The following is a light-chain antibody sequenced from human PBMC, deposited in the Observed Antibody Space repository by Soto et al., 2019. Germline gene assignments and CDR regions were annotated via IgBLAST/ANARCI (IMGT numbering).Light chain of an antibody. CDR3: QQRSNWPPV. J-gene: IGKJ3*01. Sequence: EIVLTQSPATLSLSPGERATLSCRASQSVSSYLAWYQQKSGQAPRLLIYDASNRATGIPARFSGSGSGTDFSLTISSLEPEDFAVDYCQQRSNWPPVFGPGTKVDIK. CDR1: QSVSSY. CDR2: DAS. V-gene: IGKV3-11*01.